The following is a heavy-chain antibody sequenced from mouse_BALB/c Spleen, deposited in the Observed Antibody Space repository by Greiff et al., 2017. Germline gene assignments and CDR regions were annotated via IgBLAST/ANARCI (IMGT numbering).Heavy chain of an antibody. CDR3: ARYGNYGGYAMDY. V-gene: IGHV1-31*01. CDR1: GYSFTGYY. D-gene: IGHD2-1*01. Sequence: VQLQQSGPELVKPGASVKISCKASGYSFTGYYMHWVKQIHVKSLEWIGRINPYNGATSYNQNFKDKASLTVDKSSSTAYMELHSLTSEDSAVYYCARYGNYGGYAMDYWGQGTSVTVSS. CDR2: INPYNGAT. J-gene: IGHJ4*01.